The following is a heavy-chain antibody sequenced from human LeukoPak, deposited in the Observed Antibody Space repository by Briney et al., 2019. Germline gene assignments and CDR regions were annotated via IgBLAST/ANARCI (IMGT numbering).Heavy chain of an antibody. CDR3: AREMTYDFWSGPSRDYYYMDV. J-gene: IGHJ6*03. Sequence: GGSLRLSCAASGFTFSSYWMSWVRQAPGKGLEWVANIKQDGSEKYYVDSVKGRFTISRDNAKNSLYLQMNSLRAEDTAVYYCAREMTYDFWSGPSRDYYYMDVWGKGTTVTVSS. CDR1: GFTFSSYW. V-gene: IGHV3-7*01. D-gene: IGHD3-3*01. CDR2: IKQDGSEK.